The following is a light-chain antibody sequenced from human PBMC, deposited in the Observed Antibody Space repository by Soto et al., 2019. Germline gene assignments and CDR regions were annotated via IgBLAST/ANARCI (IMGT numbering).Light chain of an antibody. CDR3: QQYETWPRT. CDR2: GVS. CDR1: QNVHIN. Sequence: ETVMTQSPATLSVSPGDTATLSCRSSQNVHINLAWYQQKRGQAPTLLIYGVSARAPGVPARFSGAGSGTEFTLTIRSLQSADFAVYYCQQYETWPRTFGQGTKVAIQ. V-gene: IGKV3-15*01. J-gene: IGKJ2*01.